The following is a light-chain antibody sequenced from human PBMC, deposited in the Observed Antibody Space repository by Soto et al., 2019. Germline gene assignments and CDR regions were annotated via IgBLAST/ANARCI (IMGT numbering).Light chain of an antibody. J-gene: IGKJ5*01. Sequence: EIVLTQSPATLSLSPGERATLSCRASQSVSSYLAWYQQKPGQAPRLLIYDASNRATGIPARFSGSGSGTDFSLTISRLEPEDFAVYYCQQYDQWPITFGQGTRLEIK. V-gene: IGKV3-11*01. CDR3: QQYDQWPIT. CDR2: DAS. CDR1: QSVSSY.